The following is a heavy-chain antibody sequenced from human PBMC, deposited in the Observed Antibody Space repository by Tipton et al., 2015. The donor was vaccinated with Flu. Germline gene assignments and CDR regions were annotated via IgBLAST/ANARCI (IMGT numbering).Heavy chain of an antibody. D-gene: IGHD3-10*01. CDR2: IYDNGRT. CDR1: AGSISSHY. V-gene: IGHV4-59*11. Sequence: TLSLTCIVSAGSISSHYWSWIRQPPGKGLEWLGFIYDNGRTYYNPSVRSRVTVSQDTSKNQFSLRLSSVSAADTAVYYCTREHQSSAGAWGQGILVTVSS. CDR3: TREHQSSAGA. J-gene: IGHJ5*02.